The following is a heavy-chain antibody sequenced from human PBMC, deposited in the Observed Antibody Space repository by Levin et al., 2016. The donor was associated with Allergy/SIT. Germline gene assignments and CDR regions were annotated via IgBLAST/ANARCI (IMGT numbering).Heavy chain of an antibody. Sequence: WVRQAPGQGLEWMGGFDPEDGETIYAQKFQGRVTMTEDTSTDTAYMELSSLRSEDTAVYYCATDRAGSYYERGYFDYWGQGTLVTVSS. V-gene: IGHV1-24*01. J-gene: IGHJ4*02. D-gene: IGHD1-26*01. CDR2: FDPEDGET. CDR3: ATDRAGSYYERGYFDY.